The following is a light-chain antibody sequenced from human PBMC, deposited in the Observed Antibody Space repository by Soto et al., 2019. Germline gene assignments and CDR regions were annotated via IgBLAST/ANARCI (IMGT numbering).Light chain of an antibody. J-gene: IGKJ4*01. CDR3: QQYGSSHPLS. CDR1: QTVNNK. CDR2: GAS. V-gene: IGKV3-20*01. Sequence: EILMTQSPSTLSVSPGERATLSCRATQTVNNKVVWYQHKPGQAPRLLIYGASSRATGIPDRFSGSGSGTDFTLTISRLEHEDFAVYYCQQYGSSHPLSFGGGTKVDIK.